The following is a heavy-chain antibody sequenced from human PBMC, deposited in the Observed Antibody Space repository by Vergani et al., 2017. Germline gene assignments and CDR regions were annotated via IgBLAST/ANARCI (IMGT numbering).Heavy chain of an antibody. J-gene: IGHJ4*02. V-gene: IGHV3-49*03. CDR3: TGGAYSSIDY. CDR2: IRSKAYGGTT. Sequence: EVQLVESGGGLVQPGRSLRLSCTASGFTFGDYAMSWFRQAPGKGLEWVGFIRSKAYGGTTEYAASVKGRFTISRDDSKSIAYLQMNSLKTEDTAVYYCTGGAYSSIDYWGQGTLVTVSS. CDR1: GFTFGDYA. D-gene: IGHD5-18*01.